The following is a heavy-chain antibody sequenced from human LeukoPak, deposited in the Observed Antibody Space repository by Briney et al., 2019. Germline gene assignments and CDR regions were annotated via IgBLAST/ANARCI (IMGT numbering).Heavy chain of an antibody. CDR1: GFTVSSNY. CDR2: IYSGGST. Sequence: AGGSLRLSCAASGFTVSSNYMTWVRQAPGKGLEWVSLIYSGGSTSYADSVRGRFTISRDNSKNTLYLQMNSLRAEDTAVYYCARVDYGDYGFDYWGQGTLVTVSS. CDR3: ARVDYGDYGFDY. V-gene: IGHV3-66*01. J-gene: IGHJ4*02. D-gene: IGHD4-17*01.